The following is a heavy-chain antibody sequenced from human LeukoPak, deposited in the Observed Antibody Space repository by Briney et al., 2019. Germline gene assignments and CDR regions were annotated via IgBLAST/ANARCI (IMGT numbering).Heavy chain of an antibody. J-gene: IGHJ6*02. CDR2: INHIGST. Sequence: KPSETLSLTCAVYGGSFSGYYWSWIRQPPGKGQEWIGAINHIGSTNYNPSLKSRVTISVDTSKNQFSLKLSSVTAADTAVYYCAISTYYYDSSGYYYDYYYGMDVWGQGTTVTVSS. CDR1: GGSFSGYY. V-gene: IGHV4-34*01. CDR3: AISTYYYDSSGYYYDYYYGMDV. D-gene: IGHD3-22*01.